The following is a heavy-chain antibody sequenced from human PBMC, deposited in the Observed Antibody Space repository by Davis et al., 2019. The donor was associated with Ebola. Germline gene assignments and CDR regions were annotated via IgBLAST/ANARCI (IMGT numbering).Heavy chain of an antibody. V-gene: IGHV4-59*08. CDR2: IHYSGNT. CDR1: GASINNYF. D-gene: IGHD3-22*01. J-gene: IGHJ4*02. CDR3: ARSPITYYYDTSGYRFDY. Sequence: SETLSLTCTVSGASINNYFWSWIRQPPGKRLEWIGYIHYSGNTNYNPSLKSRVTISVDTSKNQFSLNLSSVTAADTAVYYCARSPITYYYDTSGYRFDYWGQGTLVTVSS.